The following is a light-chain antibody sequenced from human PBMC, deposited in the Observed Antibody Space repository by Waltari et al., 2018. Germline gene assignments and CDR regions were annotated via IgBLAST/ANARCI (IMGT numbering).Light chain of an antibody. CDR2: HGS. J-gene: IGKJ1*01. V-gene: IGKV3-20*01. CDR3: QKYESLPAT. CDR1: QSVGRY. Sequence: SCRGRQSVGRYLGWYQQKPGQAPRLLIYHGSIRATGSPDRFSGSGSRTDFSLTISRLEPEDFAVYYCQKYESLPATFGQGTKVEI.